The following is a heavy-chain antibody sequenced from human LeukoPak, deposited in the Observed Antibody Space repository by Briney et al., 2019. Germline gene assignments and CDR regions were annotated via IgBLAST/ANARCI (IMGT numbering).Heavy chain of an antibody. D-gene: IGHD1-26*01. CDR3: ARQKLGGIVGATTGHFDY. CDR2: IYTSGST. CDR1: GGSISSGSYY. J-gene: IGHJ4*02. V-gene: IGHV4-61*02. Sequence: TSQTLSLTCTVSGGSISSGSYYWSWIRQPAGKGLEWIGRIYTSGSTNYNPSLKSRVTISVDTSKNQFSLKLSSVTAADTAVYYCARQKLGGIVGATTGHFDYWGQGTLVTVSS.